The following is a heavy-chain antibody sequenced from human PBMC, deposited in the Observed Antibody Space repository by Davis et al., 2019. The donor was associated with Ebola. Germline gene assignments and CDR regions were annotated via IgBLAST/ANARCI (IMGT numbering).Heavy chain of an antibody. Sequence: SETLSLTCTVSGGSISSSSYYWGWIRQPPGKGLEWIGTIYYTGSTWYNPSLKSRVTISVDTSKNQFSLNLSAVSAADTAVYHCARHPRRLGVSYPYYHYGMDVWGKGTTVTISS. J-gene: IGHJ6*04. CDR1: GGSISSSSYY. CDR3: ARHPRRLGVSYPYYHYGMDV. CDR2: IYYTGST. V-gene: IGHV4-39*01. D-gene: IGHD1-26*01.